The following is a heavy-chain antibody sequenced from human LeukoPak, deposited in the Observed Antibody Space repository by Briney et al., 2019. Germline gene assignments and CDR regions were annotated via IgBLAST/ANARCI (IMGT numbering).Heavy chain of an antibody. V-gene: IGHV4-38-2*01. Sequence: PSETLSLTCAVYGGSFSGYYWGWIRQPPGKGLEWIGSIYHSGSTYYNPSLKSRVTISVDTSKNQFSLKLSSVTAADTAVYYCARAAKSIVGTTNTFDYWGQGILVTVSS. D-gene: IGHD1-26*01. CDR1: GGSFSGYY. CDR3: ARAAKSIVGTTNTFDY. CDR2: IYHSGST. J-gene: IGHJ4*02.